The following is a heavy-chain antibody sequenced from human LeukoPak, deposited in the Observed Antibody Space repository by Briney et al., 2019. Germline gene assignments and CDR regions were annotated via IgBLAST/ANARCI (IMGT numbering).Heavy chain of an antibody. CDR1: GGSFSGFY. D-gene: IGHD3-22*01. J-gene: IGHJ4*02. Sequence: SDTLSLTCAVYGGSFSGFYWNWIRQPPGKGLEWIWEIYYSGSTNYNPSLMSRVTMSTDTSKNQLSLRLTSVTAADTAVYYCARGRLRRSWTSNSSGGAWNDYWGQGTLVTVSS. V-gene: IGHV4-34*01. CDR2: IYYSGST. CDR3: ARGRLRRSWTSNSSGGAWNDY.